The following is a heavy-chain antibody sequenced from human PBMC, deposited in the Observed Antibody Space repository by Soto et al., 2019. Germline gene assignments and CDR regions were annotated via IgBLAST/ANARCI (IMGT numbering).Heavy chain of an antibody. J-gene: IGHJ5*02. CDR2: IYYSGST. CDR1: GGSISSGGYC. D-gene: IGHD6-13*01. V-gene: IGHV4-31*03. CDR3: ARVSSWYWFDP. Sequence: SETLSLTCTVPGGSISSGGYCWGWIRQHPGKGLEWIGYIYYSGSTYYNPSLKSRVTISVDTSKNQFSLKLSSVTAADTAVYYCARVSSWYWFDPWGQGTLVTVSS.